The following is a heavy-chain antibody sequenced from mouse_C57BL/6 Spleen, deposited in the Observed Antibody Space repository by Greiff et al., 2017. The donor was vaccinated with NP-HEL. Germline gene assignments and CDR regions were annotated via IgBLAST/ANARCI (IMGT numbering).Heavy chain of an antibody. CDR3: ASDYGSSYRFAY. Sequence: VQLQQSGAELVKPGASVKLSCTASGFNIKDYYMHWVKQRTEQGLEWIGGIDPEDGETKYAPKFQVKATITAYTSSNTAYLQLSSLTSEDTAVYYCASDYGSSYRFAYWGQGTLVTVSA. J-gene: IGHJ3*01. V-gene: IGHV14-2*01. CDR1: GFNIKDYY. CDR2: IDPEDGET. D-gene: IGHD1-1*01.